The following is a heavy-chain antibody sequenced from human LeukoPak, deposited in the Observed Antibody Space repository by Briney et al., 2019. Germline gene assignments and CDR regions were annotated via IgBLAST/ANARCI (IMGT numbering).Heavy chain of an antibody. V-gene: IGHV3-66*01. D-gene: IGHD5-24*01. CDR1: GFTVRSNY. CDR3: ARDQFIHAFDI. Sequence: GGSLRLSCAASGFTVRSNYLSWVRQAPGKGLEWVSVIYSGGSTDYADSVKGRFTISRDNSKNILYLQMNSLRSEDTAVYYCARDQFIHAFDIWGQGTMVTVSS. CDR2: IYSGGST. J-gene: IGHJ3*02.